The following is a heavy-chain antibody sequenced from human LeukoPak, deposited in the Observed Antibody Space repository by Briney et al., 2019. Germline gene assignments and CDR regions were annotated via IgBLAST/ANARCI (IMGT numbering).Heavy chain of an antibody. D-gene: IGHD4-17*01. V-gene: IGHV4-34*01. Sequence: SETLSLTCAVYGGSFSGYYWSWIRQPPGKGLEWIGEINHSGSTNYNPSLMSRVTISVDTSKNQFSLKLSSVTAADTAVYYCARGPRYGDYVTLRYYYYGMDVWGQGTTVTVSS. CDR3: ARGPRYGDYVTLRYYYYGMDV. J-gene: IGHJ6*02. CDR2: INHSGST. CDR1: GGSFSGYY.